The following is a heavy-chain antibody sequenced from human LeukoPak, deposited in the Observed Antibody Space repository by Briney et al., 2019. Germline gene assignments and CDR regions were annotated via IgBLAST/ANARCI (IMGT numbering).Heavy chain of an antibody. CDR2: IVSSGTTI. CDR1: GFPFSIYE. Sequence: GGSLRLSCSVSGFPFSIYEMNWVRQAPGKGLEWVSNIVSSGTTISYSASVKSRFSISRDNAKSSLYLQMNSLRSEDTAVCYCAHLAVASDFDYWGQGALVTVSS. D-gene: IGHD6-19*01. V-gene: IGHV3-48*03. CDR3: AHLAVASDFDY. J-gene: IGHJ4*02.